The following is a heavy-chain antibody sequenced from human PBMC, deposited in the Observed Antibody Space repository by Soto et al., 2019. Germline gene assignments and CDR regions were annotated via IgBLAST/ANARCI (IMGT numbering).Heavy chain of an antibody. V-gene: IGHV1-69*13. D-gene: IGHD5-18*01. CDR3: AREGIQLWLRYNSYGMDV. CDR1: GGTFSSYA. J-gene: IGHJ6*02. CDR2: IIPIFGTA. Sequence: SVKVSCKASGGTFSSYAISWVRQAPGQGLEWMGGIIPIFGTANYAQKFQGRVTITADESTSTAYMELSSLRSEDTAVYYCAREGIQLWLRYNSYGMDVWGQGTTVTVSS.